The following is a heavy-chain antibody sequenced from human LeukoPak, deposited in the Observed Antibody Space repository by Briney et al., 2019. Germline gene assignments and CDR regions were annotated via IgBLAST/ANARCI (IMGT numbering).Heavy chain of an antibody. V-gene: IGHV4-59*01. CDR2: IYYSDAT. Sequence: SETLSLTCTVSGGSLSSYYWKWIRQPPGKGLEWIGYIYYSDATRYNPPLKSRVTISVDTSKNQFSLKLRSVTAAETAVYYCVIDSSSPVTTFGSHSWFDPWGQGTLVTVSS. D-gene: IGHD4-17*01. J-gene: IGHJ5*02. CDR3: VIDSSSPVTTFGSHSWFDP. CDR1: GGSLSSYY.